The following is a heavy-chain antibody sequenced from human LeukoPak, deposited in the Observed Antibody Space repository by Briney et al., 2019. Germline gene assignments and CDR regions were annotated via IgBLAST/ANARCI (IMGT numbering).Heavy chain of an antibody. D-gene: IGHD3-10*01. CDR2: ISSSSNYI. Sequence: GGSLRLSCAASGLTFSSYSMNWVRQAPGKGLEWVSSISSSSNYIYYADSVKGRFTISRDNAKNSLYLQMDSLRAEDTAVYYCARVPHAMVRGVIITEFYFDYWGQGTLVTVSS. V-gene: IGHV3-21*01. CDR1: GLTFSSYS. J-gene: IGHJ4*02. CDR3: ARVPHAMVRGVIITEFYFDY.